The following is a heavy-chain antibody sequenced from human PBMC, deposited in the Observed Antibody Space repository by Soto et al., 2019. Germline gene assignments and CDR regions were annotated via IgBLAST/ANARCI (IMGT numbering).Heavy chain of an antibody. D-gene: IGHD2-21*01. CDR1: GGSISSGGYS. CDR2: IYHSGST. V-gene: IGHV4-30-2*01. CDR3: ARAVPGEQGPNNYFDY. Sequence: QLQLQESGSGLVKPSQTLSLTCAVSGGSISSGGYSWSWIRQPPGKGLEWIGYIYHSGSTYYNPSLKSRVTIAVDRSKNQFSLKLSSVTAADTAVYYGARAVPGEQGPNNYFDYWGQGTLVTVSS. J-gene: IGHJ4*02.